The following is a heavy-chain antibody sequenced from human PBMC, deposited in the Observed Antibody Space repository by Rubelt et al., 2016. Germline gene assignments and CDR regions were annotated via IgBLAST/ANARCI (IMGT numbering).Heavy chain of an antibody. CDR2: INHSGGT. Sequence: QVQLQQWGAGLLKPSETLSLTCGFYGGSFSSYYWIWIRQPPGKGLEWIGEINHSGGTGSNPSLKSRVTISVDRSKSQFSLRLSAVTASDTAVYYCGRSPPSSSSDPDYWGQGTLVTVSS. CDR1: GGSFSSYY. D-gene: IGHD6-6*01. V-gene: IGHV4-34*02. J-gene: IGHJ4*02. CDR3: GRSPPSSSSDPDY.